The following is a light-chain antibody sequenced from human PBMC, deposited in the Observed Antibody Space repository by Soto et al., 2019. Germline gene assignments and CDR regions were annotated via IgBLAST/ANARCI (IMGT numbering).Light chain of an antibody. CDR2: DAS. J-gene: IGKJ4*01. CDR1: QSISSW. V-gene: IGKV1-5*01. Sequence: DIPMTQSPSTLSASVGDRVTITCRASQSISSWLAWYQQKPGKAPKLLIYDASSLESGVPSRFSGSGSGTEFTLTISSLQPDDFATYYCQQYNSYSLVTFGGVTKVDIK. CDR3: QQYNSYSLVT.